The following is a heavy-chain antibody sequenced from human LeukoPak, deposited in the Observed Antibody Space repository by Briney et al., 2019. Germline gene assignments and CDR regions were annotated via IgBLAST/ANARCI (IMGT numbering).Heavy chain of an antibody. V-gene: IGHV3-48*03. CDR3: AKGAYGGYVGY. D-gene: IGHD4-17*01. CDR2: ISSGGSSI. CDR1: GFTFSSYE. J-gene: IGHJ4*02. Sequence: PGGSLRLSCAASGFTFSSYEMNWVRQAPGEGLEWVSYISSGGSSIYYADSAKGRFTISRDNAKNSLRLQMNSLRAEDTSVYYCAKGAYGGYVGYWGQGTLVTVSS.